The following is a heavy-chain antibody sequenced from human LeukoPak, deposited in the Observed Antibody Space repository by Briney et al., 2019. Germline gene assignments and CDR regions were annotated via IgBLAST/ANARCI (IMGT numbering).Heavy chain of an antibody. V-gene: IGHV3-23*01. Sequence: GGSLRLSCAASGFTFSSYSMNWVRQAPGKGLEWVSAISGSGGSTYYADSVEGRFTISRDNSKNTLYLQISSLRAEDTAVYYCAKELTPMTTVTRYFDYWGQGTLVTVSS. CDR1: GFTFSSYS. CDR2: ISGSGGST. J-gene: IGHJ4*02. CDR3: AKELTPMTTVTRYFDY. D-gene: IGHD4-17*01.